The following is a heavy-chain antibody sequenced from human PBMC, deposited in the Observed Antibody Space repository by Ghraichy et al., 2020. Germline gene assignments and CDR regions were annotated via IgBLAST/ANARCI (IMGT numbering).Heavy chain of an antibody. D-gene: IGHD2-2*01. Sequence: SETLSLTCAVSGGSISSSNWWSWVRQPPGKGLEWIGEIYHSGSTNYNPSLKSRVTISVDKSKNQFSLKLSSVTAADTAVYYCARVVPAAPYYFDYWGQGTLVTVSS. CDR3: ARVVPAAPYYFDY. CDR1: GGSISSSNW. V-gene: IGHV4-4*02. J-gene: IGHJ4*02. CDR2: IYHSGST.